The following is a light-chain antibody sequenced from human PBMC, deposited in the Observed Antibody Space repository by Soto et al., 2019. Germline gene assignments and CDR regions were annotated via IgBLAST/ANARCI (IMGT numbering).Light chain of an antibody. Sequence: EIVLTQSPGTLSLSPVERATLSCRASQIIRSTFLAWYQQKPGQAPRLLIHGVSNRATGIPDRFSGSGSGTDFTLIISRLEPEDFAVYYCQQYDGSPETFGQGTKVEIK. J-gene: IGKJ1*01. CDR1: QIIRSTF. V-gene: IGKV3-20*01. CDR3: QQYDGSPET. CDR2: GVS.